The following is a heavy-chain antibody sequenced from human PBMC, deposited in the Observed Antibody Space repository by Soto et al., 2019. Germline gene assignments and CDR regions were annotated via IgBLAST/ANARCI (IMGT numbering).Heavy chain of an antibody. J-gene: IGHJ6*03. CDR2: IYSGGST. CDR1: GFTVSSNY. CDR3: ARARGLTRTNYYYYMDV. D-gene: IGHD2-2*01. Sequence: GGSLRLSCAASGFTVSSNYMSWVRQAPGKGLEWVSVIYSGGSTYYADSGKGRFTISRHNSKNTLYLQMNSLRAEDTAVYYCARARGLTRTNYYYYMDVWGKGTTVTVSS. V-gene: IGHV3-53*04.